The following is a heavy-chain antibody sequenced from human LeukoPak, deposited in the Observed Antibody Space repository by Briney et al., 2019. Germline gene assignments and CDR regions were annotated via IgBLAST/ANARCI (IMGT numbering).Heavy chain of an antibody. Sequence: SSETLSLTCSVSGGSVSSYYWSWIRQSPGKGLEWIGYIHNSGRTNYNPSLKSRVTGFVDTSKNQVSLRLSSVTAADTAVYYCARVLEGSSGQHWYFDLWGRGTLVTVSS. J-gene: IGHJ2*01. V-gene: IGHV4-4*08. CDR3: ARVLEGSSGQHWYFDL. CDR2: IHNSGRT. CDR1: GGSVSSYY. D-gene: IGHD6-19*01.